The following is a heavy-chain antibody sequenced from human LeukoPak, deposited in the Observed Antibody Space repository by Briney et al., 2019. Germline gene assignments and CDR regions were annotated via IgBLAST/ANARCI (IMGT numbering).Heavy chain of an antibody. CDR3: ARDPYSGNYGNYYYYYMDV. V-gene: IGHV3-21*01. CDR2: ITSSGTYI. J-gene: IGHJ6*03. CDR1: GFTFSSYN. D-gene: IGHD1-26*01. Sequence: GGSPRLSCAASGFTFSSYNMNWVRQAPGRALEWVSSITSSGTYIFYADSVKGRFTISRDNAKNSLYLQMNSLGPEDTAVYYCARDPYSGNYGNYYYYYMDVWGKGTTVTISS.